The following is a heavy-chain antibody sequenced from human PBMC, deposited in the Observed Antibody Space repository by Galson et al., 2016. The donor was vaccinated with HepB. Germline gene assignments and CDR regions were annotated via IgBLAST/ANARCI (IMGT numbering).Heavy chain of an antibody. V-gene: IGHV3-49*03. CDR1: GFSFGDYV. CDR3: AAEGAARYLED. J-gene: IGHJ4*02. Sequence: SLRLSCAASGFSFGDYVMTWIRQALGKGLEWVGFIRTNAYGGATEYAASVKGRFTMSRDDSKNLLYLQMNSLRSEDTAMYYCAAEGAARYLEDWGQGTLVTVSS. D-gene: IGHD1-26*01. CDR2: IRTNAYGGAT.